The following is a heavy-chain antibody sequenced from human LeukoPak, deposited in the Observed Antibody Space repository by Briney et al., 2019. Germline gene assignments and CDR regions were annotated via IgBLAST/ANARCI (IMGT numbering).Heavy chain of an antibody. Sequence: GGSLRLSCAASGFAFSSYWLHWVRQAPGKGLEWVAVISYDGSNKYYADSVKGRFTISRDNSKNTLYLQMNSLRAEDTAVYYCAKDLAAAGDDAFDIWGQGTMVTVSS. V-gene: IGHV3-30*18. CDR3: AKDLAAAGDDAFDI. CDR2: ISYDGSNK. D-gene: IGHD6-13*01. J-gene: IGHJ3*02. CDR1: GFAFSSYW.